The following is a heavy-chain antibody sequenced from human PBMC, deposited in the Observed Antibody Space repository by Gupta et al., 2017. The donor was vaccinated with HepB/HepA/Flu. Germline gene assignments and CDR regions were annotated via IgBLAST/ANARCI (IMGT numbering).Heavy chain of an antibody. Sequence: QVQLVQSGAEVKKPGASVKVSCKASGYTFTSYGISWVRQAPGQGPEWMGWINSYNGNTKDAHDLQGRLSMTTDTPTSTAYMELRSLKSDDTAVYYCTRDARGFFGYHFVGTSEIDYWGQGTLITVSS. CDR3: TRDARGFFGYHFVGTSEIDY. CDR1: GYTFTSYG. D-gene: IGHD3-22*01. CDR2: INSYNGNT. J-gene: IGHJ4*02. V-gene: IGHV1-18*01.